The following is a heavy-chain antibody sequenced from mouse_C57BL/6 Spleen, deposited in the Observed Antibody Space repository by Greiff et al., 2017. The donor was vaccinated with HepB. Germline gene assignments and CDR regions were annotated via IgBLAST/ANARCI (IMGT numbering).Heavy chain of an antibody. CDR1: GYTFTSYW. Sequence: QVQLQQPGAELVKPGASVKMSCKASGYTFTSYWITWVKQRPGQGLEWIGDIYPGSGSTNYNEKFKSKATLTVDTSSSTAYMQLSSLTSEDSAVYYCAREGNYDYDEDFDYWGQGTTLTVSS. CDR2: IYPGSGST. D-gene: IGHD2-4*01. CDR3: AREGNYDYDEDFDY. J-gene: IGHJ2*01. V-gene: IGHV1-55*01.